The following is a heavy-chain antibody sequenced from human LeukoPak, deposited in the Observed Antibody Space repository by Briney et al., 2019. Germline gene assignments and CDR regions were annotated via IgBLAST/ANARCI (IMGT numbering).Heavy chain of an antibody. CDR2: IRHDGSEK. Sequence: GGSLRLSCAASGFTLSSYSMNWVSQAPGKGLEWVANIRHDGSEKYYVDSVKGRFTISRDNAKDSLYLQMNSLRVEDTAVYYCARGGSRQYNFWGQGTLVTVSS. D-gene: IGHD5-18*01. CDR3: ARGGSRQYNF. CDR1: GFTLSSYS. J-gene: IGHJ4*02. V-gene: IGHV3-7*01.